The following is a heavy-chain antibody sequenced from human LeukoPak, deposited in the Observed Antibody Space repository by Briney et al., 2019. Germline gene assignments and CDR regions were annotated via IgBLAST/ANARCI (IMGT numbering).Heavy chain of an antibody. V-gene: IGHV1-69*06. CDR2: IIPIFDTS. Sequence: ASVKVSCKASGGYFTSYVISWVRQAPGQGLEWVGGIIPIFDTSNYAQKFQGRVTIIVDKSTSTAYMELSSLRSEDTAVYYCARGIGYSYGRPLGYWGQGTLVTVSS. CDR3: ARGIGYSYGRPLGY. CDR1: GGYFTSYV. D-gene: IGHD5-18*01. J-gene: IGHJ4*02.